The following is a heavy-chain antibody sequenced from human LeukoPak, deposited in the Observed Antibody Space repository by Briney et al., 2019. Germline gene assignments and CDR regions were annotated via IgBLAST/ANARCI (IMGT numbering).Heavy chain of an antibody. V-gene: IGHV3-23*01. D-gene: IGHD1-26*01. Sequence: PGRSLRLSCAASGFTISNSVMSWVRQAPGTGLEWVSSISDSGGNTYYADSVKGRFTISRDNSENTLYLQMNSLRVEDTAIYYCAKDGAQVGVTFDYWGQGALVTVSS. CDR3: AKDGAQVGVTFDY. CDR2: ISDSGGNT. J-gene: IGHJ4*02. CDR1: GFTISNSV.